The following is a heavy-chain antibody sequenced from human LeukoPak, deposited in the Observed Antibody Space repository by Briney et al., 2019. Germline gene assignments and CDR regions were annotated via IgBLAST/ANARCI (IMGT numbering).Heavy chain of an antibody. V-gene: IGHV1-2*02. CDR1: GYTFTGYY. D-gene: IGHD6-13*01. Sequence: ASVKVSCKTSGYTFTGYYMHWLRQAPGQGLEWMGWINPNSGGTNYAQKFQGRVTMTRDTSISTAYMELSRLRSDDTAVYYCAPTTKVNISWYFDYWGQGTLVTVSS. CDR2: INPNSGGT. CDR3: APTTKVNISWYFDY. J-gene: IGHJ4*02.